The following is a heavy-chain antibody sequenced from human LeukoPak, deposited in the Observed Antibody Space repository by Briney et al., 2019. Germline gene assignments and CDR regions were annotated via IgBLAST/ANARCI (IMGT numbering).Heavy chain of an antibody. Sequence: ASVKVSCKASGYTFTSYYMHWVRQAPGQGLEWMGIINPSGGSTSYAQKFQGRVTMTRDTSTSTVYMELSSLRSEDTAVYYCARGEPPGYYYYGMDVWGQGTTVTVSS. CDR1: GYTFTSYY. CDR2: INPSGGST. CDR3: ARGEPPGYYYYGMDV. V-gene: IGHV1-46*01. J-gene: IGHJ6*02. D-gene: IGHD1-26*01.